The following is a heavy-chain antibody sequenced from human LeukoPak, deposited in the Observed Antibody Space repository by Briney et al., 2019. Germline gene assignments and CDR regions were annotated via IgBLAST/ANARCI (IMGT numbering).Heavy chain of an antibody. CDR3: ARVGYSSGWYYMDV. CDR2: ISGSDGST. Sequence: GGSLRLSCAASGFTFSSYAMSWVRQAPGKGLEWVSGISGSDGSTNYADSVKGRFTISRDNSKNTLYLQMNSLRAEDTAVYYCARVGYSSGWYYMDVWGKGTTVTISS. D-gene: IGHD6-19*01. J-gene: IGHJ6*03. CDR1: GFTFSSYA. V-gene: IGHV3-23*01.